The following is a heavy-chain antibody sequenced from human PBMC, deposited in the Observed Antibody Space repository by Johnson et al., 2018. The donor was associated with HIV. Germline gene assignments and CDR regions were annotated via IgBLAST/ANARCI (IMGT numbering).Heavy chain of an antibody. Sequence: QVQLVESGGGVVQPGGSLRLSCAASGFTFNIYGMHWVRQAPVRGLEWVAFIRYDGSYKNYVDSAKGRFTISRDNSKNTLYLQMNSLSAEDTAVYYCAKPLVGATRDDAFDIWGQGTMVTVSS. CDR3: AKPLVGATRDDAFDI. CDR1: GFTFNIYG. CDR2: IRYDGSYK. V-gene: IGHV3-30*02. J-gene: IGHJ3*02. D-gene: IGHD1-26*01.